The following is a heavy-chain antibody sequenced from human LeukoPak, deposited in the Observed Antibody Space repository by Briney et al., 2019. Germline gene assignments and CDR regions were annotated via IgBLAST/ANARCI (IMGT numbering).Heavy chain of an antibody. J-gene: IGHJ4*02. D-gene: IGHD3-10*01. CDR3: ARGPPLWFGELSTGY. CDR1: RYTFTSYD. CDR2: MNPNSGNT. Sequence: ASVKVSCKASRYTFTSYDINWVRQATGQGLEWMGWMNPNSGNTGYAQKFQGRVTMTRNTSISTAYMELSSLRSEDTAVYYCARGPPLWFGELSTGYWGQGTLVTVSS. V-gene: IGHV1-8*01.